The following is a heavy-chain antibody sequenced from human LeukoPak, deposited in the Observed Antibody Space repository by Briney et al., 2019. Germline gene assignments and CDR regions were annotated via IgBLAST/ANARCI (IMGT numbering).Heavy chain of an antibody. J-gene: IGHJ6*03. V-gene: IGHV4-4*07. Sequence: SGTLSLTCAVSGGSISSYYWSWIRQPAGKGLEWIGRIYTSGSTNYNPSLKSRVTMSVDTSKNQFSLKLTSVTAADTAVYYCARAGATVTNYYYMDVWGKGTTVTISS. CDR2: IYTSGST. D-gene: IGHD4-17*01. CDR3: ARAGATVTNYYYMDV. CDR1: GGSISSYY.